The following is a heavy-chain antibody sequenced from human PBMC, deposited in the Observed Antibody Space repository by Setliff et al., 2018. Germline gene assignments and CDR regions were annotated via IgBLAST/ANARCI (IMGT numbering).Heavy chain of an antibody. V-gene: IGHV4-34*01. J-gene: IGHJ4*02. Sequence: LSLTCAVYGDSFSGYFWTWIRQPPGKGLEWIGDIDQSGSTNYNPSLKSRVTISGDTSKNQFSLKLTSVTAADTAVYFCARSLGSGSYYNSRPFYSDYWGQGTLVTVSS. D-gene: IGHD3-10*01. CDR2: IDQSGST. CDR3: ARSLGSGSYYNSRPFYSDY. CDR1: GDSFSGYF.